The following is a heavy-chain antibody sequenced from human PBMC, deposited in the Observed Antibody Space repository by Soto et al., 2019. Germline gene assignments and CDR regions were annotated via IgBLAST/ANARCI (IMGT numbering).Heavy chain of an antibody. V-gene: IGHV3-30-3*01. D-gene: IGHD3-22*01. CDR1: GFTFSSYA. CDR3: AREVGSITMIVVVGGVPDV. J-gene: IGHJ6*02. Sequence: AGGSLRLSCAASGFTFSSYAMHWVRQAPGKGLEWVAVISYDGSNKYYADSVKGRFTISRDNSKNTLYLQMNSLRAEDTAVYYCAREVGSITMIVVVGGVPDVWGQGTTVTVSS. CDR2: ISYDGSNK.